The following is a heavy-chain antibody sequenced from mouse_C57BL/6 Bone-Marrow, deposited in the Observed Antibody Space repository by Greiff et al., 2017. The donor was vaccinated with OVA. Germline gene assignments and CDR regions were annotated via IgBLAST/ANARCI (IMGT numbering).Heavy chain of an antibody. J-gene: IGHJ3*01. Sequence: QVQLKESGPELVKPGASVKISCKASGYAFSSSWMNWVKQRPGKGLEWIGRIYPGDGDTNYNGKFKGKATLTADKSSSTAYMQLSSLTSEDSAVYFCARGNYYGSSYVFADWGQGTLVTVSA. CDR3: ARGNYYGSSYVFAD. V-gene: IGHV1-82*01. D-gene: IGHD1-1*01. CDR1: GYAFSSSW. CDR2: IYPGDGDT.